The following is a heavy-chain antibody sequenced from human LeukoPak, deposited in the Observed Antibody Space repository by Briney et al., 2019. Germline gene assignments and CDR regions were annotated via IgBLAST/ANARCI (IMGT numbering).Heavy chain of an antibody. D-gene: IGHD6-13*01. CDR3: ARQGAAASGRAFDY. Sequence: SETLSLTCTVSGYPITTNTYYWGWIRQPPGKGLEWIGSVYYSGSTYYSPSLKSRVTTSVDTSKNQFSLKLSSVTAADTAVYYCARQGAAASGRAFDYWGQGTLVTVSS. V-gene: IGHV4-39*01. CDR1: GYPITTNTYY. CDR2: VYYSGST. J-gene: IGHJ4*02.